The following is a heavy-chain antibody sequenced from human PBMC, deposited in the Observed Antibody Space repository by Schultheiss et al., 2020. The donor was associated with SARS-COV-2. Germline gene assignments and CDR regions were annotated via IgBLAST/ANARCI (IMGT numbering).Heavy chain of an antibody. CDR3: AKDEGYGDYLQYFDY. Sequence: SETLSLTCAVHGGSFSGNYWSWIRQHPGKGLEWIGYIYYSGSTNYNPSLKSRVTISVDTSKNQFSLKLSSVTAADTAVYYCAKDEGYGDYLQYFDYWGQGTLVTVSS. V-gene: IGHV4-59*01. D-gene: IGHD4-17*01. J-gene: IGHJ4*02. CDR2: IYYSGST. CDR1: GGSFSGNY.